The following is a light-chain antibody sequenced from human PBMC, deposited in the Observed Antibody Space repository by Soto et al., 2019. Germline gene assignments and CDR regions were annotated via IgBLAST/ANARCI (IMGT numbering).Light chain of an antibody. CDR3: QQYKSYFRT. J-gene: IGKJ1*01. CDR2: KAS. CDR1: QSISSW. V-gene: IGKV1-5*03. Sequence: DIEMTQSPSTLSASVGDRVTITCRASQSISSWLAWYQQKPGKAPKLLIYKASSLESGVPSRFSGSGSGTEFTLTISNLQPDDFATYYCQQYKSYFRTFGQGTKVEIK.